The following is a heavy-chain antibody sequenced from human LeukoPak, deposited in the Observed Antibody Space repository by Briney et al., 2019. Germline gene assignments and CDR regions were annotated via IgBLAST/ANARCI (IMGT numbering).Heavy chain of an antibody. Sequence: SETLSLTCTASGGTISSYYWSWIRQPPGKGLEWIGYIYYSGSTNYNPSLKSRVTISVDTAKIQCSLKLSSVTAADTAVYYCARDLGRYYDSSGYYSQNWYFDLGGRGTLVAVSA. V-gene: IGHV4-59*01. CDR2: IYYSGST. D-gene: IGHD3-22*01. J-gene: IGHJ2*01. CDR1: GGTISSYY. CDR3: ARDLGRYYDSSGYYSQNWYFDL.